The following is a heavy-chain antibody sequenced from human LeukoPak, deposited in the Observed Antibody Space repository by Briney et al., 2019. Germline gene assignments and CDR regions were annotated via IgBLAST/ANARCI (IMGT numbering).Heavy chain of an antibody. CDR1: GGSISSGGYY. D-gene: IGHD5-24*01. J-gene: IGHJ2*01. V-gene: IGHV4-31*03. CDR2: IYYSGST. CDR3: ARDVPKRRWLQFGWYFDL. Sequence: SQTLSLTCTVSGGSISSGGYYWSWIRQHPGKGLEWIGYIYYSGSTYYNPSLESRVTISVDTSKNQFSLKLSSVTAADTAVYYCARDVPKRRWLQFGWYFDLWGRGTLVTVSS.